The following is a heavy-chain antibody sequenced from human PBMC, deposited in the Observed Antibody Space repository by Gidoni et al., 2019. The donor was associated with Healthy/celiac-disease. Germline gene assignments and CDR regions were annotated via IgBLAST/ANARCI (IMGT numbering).Heavy chain of an antibody. Sequence: QVQLQESGPGLVKPSQTLSLTCTVSAGSISSGSYYWSWIRQPAGKGLEWIGRIYTSGSTNYNPSLKSRVTISVDTSKNQFSLKLSSVTAADTAVYYCARDMDDSSGYRAGGFDPWGQGTLVTVSS. D-gene: IGHD3-22*01. CDR1: AGSISSGSYY. J-gene: IGHJ5*02. CDR3: ARDMDDSSGYRAGGFDP. CDR2: IYTSGST. V-gene: IGHV4-61*02.